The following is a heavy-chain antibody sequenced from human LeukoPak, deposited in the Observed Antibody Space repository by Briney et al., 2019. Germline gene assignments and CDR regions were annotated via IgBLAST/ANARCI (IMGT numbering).Heavy chain of an antibody. Sequence: GGSLRLSCAASGFTFDDYGMTWVRQAPGKGLEWVSYIGSSSRTIYNADSVKGRFTISRDNAKNSLYLQMNSLRVEDTAVYYCARDPPYCRTTSCMGNWGQGTLVTVSS. D-gene: IGHD2-2*01. V-gene: IGHV3-48*01. CDR1: GFTFDDYG. CDR2: IGSSSRTI. CDR3: ARDPPYCRTTSCMGN. J-gene: IGHJ4*02.